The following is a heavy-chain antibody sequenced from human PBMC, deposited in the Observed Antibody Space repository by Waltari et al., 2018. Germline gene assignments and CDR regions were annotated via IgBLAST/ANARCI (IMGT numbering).Heavy chain of an antibody. D-gene: IGHD7-27*01. CDR1: GGSISSNY. CDR2: ISGSGGST. CDR3: ARVELGIWFY. V-gene: IGHV4-4*07. Sequence: QLQLQESGPGLVKPSGTLSLTCAFSGGSISSNYWHWLRQPPGKGLEWIGRISGSGGSTDYNPSLKSRVTISTDTSKNQFSLKLSSVTAADTAVYYCARVELGIWFYWGQGVLVTVSS. J-gene: IGHJ4*02.